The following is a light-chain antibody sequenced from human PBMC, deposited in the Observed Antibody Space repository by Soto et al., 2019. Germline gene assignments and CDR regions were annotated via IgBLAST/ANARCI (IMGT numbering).Light chain of an antibody. CDR2: GAS. CDR3: QQYGSSPGT. CDR1: QSVSSCY. V-gene: IGKV3-20*01. J-gene: IGKJ4*01. Sequence: EIVLTQSPGTLSLSPGERATLSCRASQSVSSCYLAWYQQKPGQAPRLLIYGASSRATGIPDRFSGSGSGTDFTLTISRLEPEDFAVYYCQQYGSSPGTFGGGTKVEIK.